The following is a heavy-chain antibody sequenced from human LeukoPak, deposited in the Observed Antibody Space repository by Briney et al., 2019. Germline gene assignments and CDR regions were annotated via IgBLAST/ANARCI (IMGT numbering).Heavy chain of an antibody. V-gene: IGHV3-33*01. CDR2: IWYDGTNK. Sequence: TGGPLRLSCAASGFTLNNYGMHWVRQAPGKGLEWVALIWYDGTNKYYGDSVKGRFTISRDNSKNTLYLQMNSLRAEDTAAYYCARGRFGELSVATFDIWGQGTMVTVSS. CDR3: ARGRFGELSVATFDI. D-gene: IGHD3-10*01. J-gene: IGHJ3*02. CDR1: GFTLNNYG.